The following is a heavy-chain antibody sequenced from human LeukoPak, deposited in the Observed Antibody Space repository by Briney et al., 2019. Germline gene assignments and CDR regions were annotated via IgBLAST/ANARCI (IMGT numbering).Heavy chain of an antibody. Sequence: SETLSLTCAVSGYSPTSGYYWGWIRQPPGKGLECIGGIYHSGSTFYNPSLKSRVSISVDPPKNQFSLKLGSVPAAGTAVYFWARGLYSGSWYYFDYLGQGTLVTVSS. CDR1: GYSPTSGYY. V-gene: IGHV4-38-2*01. D-gene: IGHD6-13*01. J-gene: IGHJ4*02. CDR2: IYHSGST. CDR3: ARGLYSGSWYYFDY.